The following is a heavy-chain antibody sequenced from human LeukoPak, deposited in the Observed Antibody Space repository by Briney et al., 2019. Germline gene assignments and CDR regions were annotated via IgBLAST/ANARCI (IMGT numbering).Heavy chain of an antibody. Sequence: SETLSLTCTVSGGSISTYHRNWIRQPAGKGLEWIGRIQNSDTNYNPSLKSRVIISVDTSKKQFSLKLSSVTAADTAVYCCARRTDSGSYNWFDHWGQGTLVTVSS. D-gene: IGHD1-26*01. CDR3: ARRTDSGSYNWFDH. V-gene: IGHV4-4*07. CDR1: GGSISTYH. J-gene: IGHJ5*02. CDR2: IQNSDT.